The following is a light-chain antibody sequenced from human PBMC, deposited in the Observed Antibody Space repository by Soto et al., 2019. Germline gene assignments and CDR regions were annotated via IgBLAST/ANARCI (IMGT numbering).Light chain of an antibody. CDR1: QTLLDSDDGNTY. V-gene: IGKV2-40*01. CDR2: GIS. Sequence: DIVMTQTPLSLPVTPGEPASISCRSSQTLLDSDDGNTYLDWYLQKPGQSPQLLIYGISSRASGVPDRFRGSGSGTDLTLKISRVEAGDVGVFYCMQRKEFPWTFGQGTKVEIK. CDR3: MQRKEFPWT. J-gene: IGKJ1*01.